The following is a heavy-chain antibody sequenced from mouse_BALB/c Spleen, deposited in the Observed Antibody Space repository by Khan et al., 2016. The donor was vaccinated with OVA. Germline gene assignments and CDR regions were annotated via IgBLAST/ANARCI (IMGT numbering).Heavy chain of an antibody. D-gene: IGHD2-3*01. J-gene: IGHJ2*01. V-gene: IGHV5-17*02. CDR2: ISSGSSTI. CDR3: ARTGYYYFDY. Sequence: EVELVESGGGLVQPGGSRKLSCAASAFTFSGFGMHWVRQAPEKGLEWVAYISSGSSTIYYADTVKGRFTISRDNPKNTLFLQMASLRSEDTAMYYCARTGYYYFDYGGQCTTLTVSS. CDR1: AFTFSGFG.